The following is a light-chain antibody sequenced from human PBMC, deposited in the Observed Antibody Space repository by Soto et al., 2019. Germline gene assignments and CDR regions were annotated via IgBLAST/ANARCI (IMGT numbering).Light chain of an antibody. CDR3: HQYNSWPLT. J-gene: IGKJ4*01. CDR1: QSVDSN. CDR2: GAS. V-gene: IGKV3-15*01. Sequence: EIVMTQSPATLSVSPGERATLSCRASQSVDSNLAWYRQKPGQAPRLLIYGASTRATGIPARFSGSESGTEFTLTISSLQSEDFAVYYCHQYNSWPLTFGGGTKVDIK.